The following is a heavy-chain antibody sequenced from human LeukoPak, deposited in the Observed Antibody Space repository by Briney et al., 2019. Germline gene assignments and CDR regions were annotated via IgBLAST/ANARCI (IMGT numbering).Heavy chain of an antibody. Sequence: SETLSLTCDVVGGTFSDYHWRWIRQPPGGGLEWIGEINHGAETHYNPSLKSRVSISVDTSKRQVFLRLTSMAAAHTALYYCAVDPIAQDYTYSVSVFHFCVPGSMVTVSS. CDR3: AVDPIAQDYTYSVSVFHF. CDR2: INHGAET. CDR1: GGTFSDYH. D-gene: IGHD5-24*01. V-gene: IGHV4-34*08. J-gene: IGHJ3*01.